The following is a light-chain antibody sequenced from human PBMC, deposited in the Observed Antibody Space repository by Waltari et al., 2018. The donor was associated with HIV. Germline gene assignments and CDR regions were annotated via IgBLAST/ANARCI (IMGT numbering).Light chain of an antibody. CDR2: KAS. J-gene: IGKJ2*01. Sequence: DILMTQSPSILSASVGDRVIITCRASQSISSWLAWYQHKPGTAPKLLIYKASVLESGVPSRFSGSGSGTEFTLNITNLQPDDFATYYCQHYSSSPYTFGQGTNLEIK. V-gene: IGKV1-5*03. CDR3: QHYSSSPYT. CDR1: QSISSW.